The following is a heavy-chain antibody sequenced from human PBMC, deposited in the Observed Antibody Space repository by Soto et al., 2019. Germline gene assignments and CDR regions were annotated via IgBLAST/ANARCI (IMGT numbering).Heavy chain of an antibody. CDR2: MNPNSGNT. CDR3: ARDVAVAGTVVKDV. V-gene: IGHV1-8*01. D-gene: IGHD6-19*01. J-gene: IGHJ6*04. CDR1: GYTFTSYD. Sequence: QVQLVQSGAEVKKPGASVKVSCKASGYTFTSYDINWVRQATGQGLEWMGWMNPNSGNTGYAQKFQGRVTMTRNTSISTAYMELSSLRSEDTAVYYCARDVAVAGTVVKDVWGKGTTVTVSS.